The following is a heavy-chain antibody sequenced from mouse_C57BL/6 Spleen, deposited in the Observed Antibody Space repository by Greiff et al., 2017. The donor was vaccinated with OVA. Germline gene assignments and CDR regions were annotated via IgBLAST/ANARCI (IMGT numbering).Heavy chain of an antibody. CDR2: ISDGGSYT. Sequence: DVQLQESGGGLVKPGGSLKLSCAASGFTFSSYAMSWVRQTPEKRLEWVATISDGGSYTYYPDNVKGRFTISRDNAKNNLYLQMSHLKSEDTAMYYCARGKNCNYWGQGTTLTVSS. CDR1: GFTFSSYA. V-gene: IGHV5-4*01. J-gene: IGHJ2*01. D-gene: IGHD4-1*01. CDR3: ARGKNCNY.